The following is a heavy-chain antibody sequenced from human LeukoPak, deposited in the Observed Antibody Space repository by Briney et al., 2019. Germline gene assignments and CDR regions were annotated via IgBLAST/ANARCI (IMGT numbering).Heavy chain of an antibody. Sequence: ASVKVSCKASGYTFTGYYMHWVRQAPGQGLEWMGWINPNSGGTNYPLKFQGRVTMTRDTSISAAYMELSRLTSDDTAVYYCVPSNDYYYYFDYWGQGTLVTVSS. CDR1: GYTFTGYY. CDR2: INPNSGGT. D-gene: IGHD3-22*01. J-gene: IGHJ4*02. V-gene: IGHV1-2*02. CDR3: VPSNDYYYYFDY.